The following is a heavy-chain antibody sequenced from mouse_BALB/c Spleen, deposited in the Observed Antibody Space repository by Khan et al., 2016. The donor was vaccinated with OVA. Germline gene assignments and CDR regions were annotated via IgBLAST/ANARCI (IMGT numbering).Heavy chain of an antibody. CDR1: GYTFTNYG. Sequence: QIQLVQSGPELKKPGETVKISCKASGYTFTNYGMNWVKQAPGKGLKWMGWINTYTGEPTYADDFKGRFAFSLETSASTAYLQINNLKNEDTATYFYARAYYCAMDDWGQGTSVTVSS. CDR3: ARAYYCAMDD. CDR2: INTYTGEP. J-gene: IGHJ4*01. V-gene: IGHV9-3-1*01.